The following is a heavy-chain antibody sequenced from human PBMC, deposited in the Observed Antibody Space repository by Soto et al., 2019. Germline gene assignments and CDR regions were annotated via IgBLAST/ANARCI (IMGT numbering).Heavy chain of an antibody. D-gene: IGHD2-15*01. V-gene: IGHV1-3*01. CDR1: GYTFTIYA. Sequence: PSVKVSCKASGYTFTIYAMHWVLQAPGQRLEWMGWINAGNGNTKYSQKFQGRVTITRDTSASTAYMELSSLRSEDTAVYYCATLVVVAAKAHNWFDPWGQGTLVTVSS. J-gene: IGHJ5*02. CDR3: ATLVVVAAKAHNWFDP. CDR2: INAGNGNT.